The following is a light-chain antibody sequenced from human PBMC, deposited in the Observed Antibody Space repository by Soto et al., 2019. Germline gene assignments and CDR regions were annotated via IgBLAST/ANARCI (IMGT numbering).Light chain of an antibody. CDR3: QQFNNYLLT. CDR2: ATS. Sequence: DIQMTQSPSFVSASVGDRVTITCRASQDISSWLVWYQQKPGKAPKLLIHATSSLESGVPSRFSGSGSGTDFTLTISSLQPEDFATYYCQQFNNYLLTFGGGTKVDIK. CDR1: QDISSW. J-gene: IGKJ4*01. V-gene: IGKV1-12*01.